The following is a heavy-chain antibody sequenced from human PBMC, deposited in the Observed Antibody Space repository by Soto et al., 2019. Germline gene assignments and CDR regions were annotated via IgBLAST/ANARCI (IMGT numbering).Heavy chain of an antibody. J-gene: IGHJ4*02. CDR2: ISSTGVT. V-gene: IGHV4-59*08. Sequence: QVKLQESGRGLVKPSGTLSLGCTVSGGSLGDVYWTWIRQPPGKEMEWTGYISSTGVTNYSTSLKSRVTMSTDTSQNQFSLNLSSVTAADTAIYFCARHGGDVVMVRDWGQGIQVTFSS. D-gene: IGHD2-21*01. CDR3: ARHGGDVVMVRD. CDR1: GGSLGDVY.